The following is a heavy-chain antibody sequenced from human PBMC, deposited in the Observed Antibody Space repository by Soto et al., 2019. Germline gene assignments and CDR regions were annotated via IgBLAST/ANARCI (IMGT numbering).Heavy chain of an antibody. D-gene: IGHD6-13*01. CDR2: INPSGGST. Sequence: QVQLVQSGAEVKKPGASVKVSCKASGYTFTSYYMHWVRQAPGQGLEWMGIINPSGGSTSYAQKFQGRVTMTRDTSTSTVYMELGSLRSEDTAVYYCARAAAGTCFDYWGQGTLVTVSS. CDR1: GYTFTSYY. CDR3: ARAAAGTCFDY. V-gene: IGHV1-46*03. J-gene: IGHJ4*02.